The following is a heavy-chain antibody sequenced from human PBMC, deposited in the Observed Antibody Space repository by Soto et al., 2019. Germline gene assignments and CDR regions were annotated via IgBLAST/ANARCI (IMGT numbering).Heavy chain of an antibody. CDR2: ISYDGINK. D-gene: IGHD2-21*01. J-gene: IGHJ4*02. V-gene: IGHV3-30-3*01. CDR1: GFTFSSYA. CDR3: ARDPCGGECFDY. Sequence: QVQLVESGGGVVQPGRSLRLSCAASGFTFSSYAMHWVRQAPGKGLEWVAVISYDGINKYYADSVKGRLTISRDNSKNTLYLQMNSLRAEDTAVYYCARDPCGGECFDYWGQGTQVTVSS.